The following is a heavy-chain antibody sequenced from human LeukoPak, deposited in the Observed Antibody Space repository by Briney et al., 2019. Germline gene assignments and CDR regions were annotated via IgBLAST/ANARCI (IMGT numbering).Heavy chain of an antibody. CDR1: GGTFSSYA. CDR3: ARDLIQRLRSNVGRYYYYYYMDV. V-gene: IGHV1-69*05. Sequence: SVKVSCKASGGTFSSYAISWVRQAPGQGLEWMGRIIPIFGTANYAQKFQGRVTITTDESTSTAYMELSSLRSEDTAVYYCARDLIQRLRSNVGRYYYYYYMDVWGKGTTVTVSS. CDR2: IIPIFGTA. D-gene: IGHD6-25*01. J-gene: IGHJ6*03.